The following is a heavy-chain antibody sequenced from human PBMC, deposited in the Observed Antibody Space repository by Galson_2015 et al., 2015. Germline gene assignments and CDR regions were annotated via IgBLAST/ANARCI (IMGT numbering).Heavy chain of an antibody. CDR1: GFTFSNYE. J-gene: IGHJ4*02. Sequence: SLRLSCAASGFTFSNYEMNWVRQAPGKGLEWLSYISSSGSATYYADSVKGRFTISRDNAKNSLYLQMNSLRAEDTALYHCAKGNSYGVGVIDYWGQGTLVTVSS. V-gene: IGHV3-48*03. D-gene: IGHD1-26*01. CDR2: ISSSGSAT. CDR3: AKGNSYGVGVIDY.